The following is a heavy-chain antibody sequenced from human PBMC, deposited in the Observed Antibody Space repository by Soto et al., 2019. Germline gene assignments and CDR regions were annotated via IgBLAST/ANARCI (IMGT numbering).Heavy chain of an antibody. D-gene: IGHD3-3*01. J-gene: IGHJ4*02. V-gene: IGHV3-23*01. Sequence: GGSLRLSCAASGFTFRSYAMSWVRQAPGKGLEWVSAISGSGGSTYYADSVKGRFTISRDNSKNTLYLQMNSLRAGDTAVYYCAKARAQYYDFWSGYPVDYWGQGTLVTVSS. CDR3: AKARAQYYDFWSGYPVDY. CDR1: GFTFRSYA. CDR2: ISGSGGST.